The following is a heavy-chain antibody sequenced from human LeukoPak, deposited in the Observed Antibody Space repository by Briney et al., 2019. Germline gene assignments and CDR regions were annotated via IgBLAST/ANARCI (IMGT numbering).Heavy chain of an antibody. V-gene: IGHV3-53*01. J-gene: IGHJ4*02. CDR2: IYSRGST. CDR3: ASGGMGARKYYSDPFDY. Sequence: PGGSLRLSCAASGFTFSSYAMSWVRQAPEKGLEWVSIIYSRGSTYYADSVKGRFTISRDDSKNTLYLQMNSLRAEDTAVYYCASGGMGARKYYSDPFDYWGQGTLVTVSS. CDR1: GFTFSSYA. D-gene: IGHD3-10*01.